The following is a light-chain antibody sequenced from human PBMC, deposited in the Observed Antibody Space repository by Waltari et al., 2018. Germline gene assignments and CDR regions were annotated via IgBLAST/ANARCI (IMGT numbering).Light chain of an antibody. CDR2: WAS. Sequence: DIVMTQSPDSLAVSLGERATINCKSSQNILYSSNNKNYLAWYQLKPGQAPKLLFYWASTRESGVPGRFSGSGSGTEFTLTINSLQAEDVAVYYCQQHYSTPRTFGQGTKVEIK. V-gene: IGKV4-1*01. CDR1: QNILYSSNNKNY. CDR3: QQHYSTPRT. J-gene: IGKJ1*01.